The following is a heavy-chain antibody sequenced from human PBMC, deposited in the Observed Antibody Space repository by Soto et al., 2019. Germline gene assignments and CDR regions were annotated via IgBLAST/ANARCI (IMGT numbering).Heavy chain of an antibody. D-gene: IGHD6-19*01. CDR1: GFTFDDHA. Sequence: SLRLSCAASGFTFDDHAMHWVRQGPGKGLEWVSGISWNSATIVYADSVKGRFTISRDNTKNSLYLQMDSLRREDTALYYCAKDIKSTGSYLGLDLWGQGTPVTV. V-gene: IGHV3-9*01. J-gene: IGHJ6*02. CDR2: ISWNSATI. CDR3: AKDIKSTGSYLGLDL.